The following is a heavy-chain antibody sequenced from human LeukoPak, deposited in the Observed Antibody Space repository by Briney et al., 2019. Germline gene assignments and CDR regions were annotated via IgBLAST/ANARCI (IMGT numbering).Heavy chain of an antibody. CDR3: AREEMATTAFDY. Sequence: GGSLRLSCAASGFLVNTNYMTWVRQAPGRGLEWVSFIYADGNTYYADSVKGRFTISRDNSKNTLYLQMNSLRAEDTAVYYCAREEMATTAFDYWGQGTLVTVSS. CDR1: GFLVNTNY. J-gene: IGHJ4*02. D-gene: IGHD5-24*01. V-gene: IGHV3-53*01. CDR2: IYADGNT.